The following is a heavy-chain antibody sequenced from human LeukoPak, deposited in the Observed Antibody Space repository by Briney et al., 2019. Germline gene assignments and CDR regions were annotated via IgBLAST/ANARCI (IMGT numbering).Heavy chain of an antibody. Sequence: SVKVSCTASGGTFSSYAISWVRQAPGQGLEWMGGIIPIFGTANYAQKFQGRVTITTDESTSTAYMELSSLRSEDTAVYYCARELDDYGDINWFDPWGQGTLVTVSS. CDR2: IIPIFGTA. V-gene: IGHV1-69*05. J-gene: IGHJ5*02. CDR1: GGTFSSYA. D-gene: IGHD4-17*01. CDR3: ARELDDYGDINWFDP.